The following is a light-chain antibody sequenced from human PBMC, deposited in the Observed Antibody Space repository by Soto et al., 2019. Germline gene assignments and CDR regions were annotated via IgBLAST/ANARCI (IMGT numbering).Light chain of an antibody. Sequence: DIQMTQSPSSLSASVGDRVTITCRASQSVRTYLNWYQQKPGKAPNLLIYGVSTLHSGVPSRFSGTGSGTDFTLTISSLQPEDFATYYCQQSYSTPRTFGQGTKVDIK. CDR1: QSVRTY. CDR3: QQSYSTPRT. V-gene: IGKV1-39*01. CDR2: GVS. J-gene: IGKJ1*01.